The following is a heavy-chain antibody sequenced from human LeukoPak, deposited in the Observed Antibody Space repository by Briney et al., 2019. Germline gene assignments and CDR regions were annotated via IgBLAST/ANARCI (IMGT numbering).Heavy chain of an antibody. J-gene: IGHJ5*02. Sequence: SETLSLTCAVYGGSFSGYYWSWIRQPPGEGVGWIGEINHSGSTNYNPSLKSRVTIPVDTSKNQFSLKLSSVTAADTAVYYCARGYCTNGVCLGWFDPWGQGTLVTVSS. CDR3: ARGYCTNGVCLGWFDP. CDR2: INHSGST. D-gene: IGHD2-8*01. V-gene: IGHV4-34*01. CDR1: GGSFSGYY.